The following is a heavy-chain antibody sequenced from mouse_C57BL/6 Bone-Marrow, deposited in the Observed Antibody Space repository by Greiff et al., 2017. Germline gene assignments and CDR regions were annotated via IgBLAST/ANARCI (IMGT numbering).Heavy chain of an antibody. Sequence: VKLQQSGPELVKPGASVKISCKASGYAFSSSWMNWVKQRPGKGLEWIGRIYPGDGDTNYNGKFKGKATLTADKSSSTAYMQLSSLTSEDSAVYFCANYYGSSYNGYFDVWGTGTTVTVSS. V-gene: IGHV1-82*01. D-gene: IGHD1-1*01. CDR3: ANYYGSSYNGYFDV. CDR2: IYPGDGDT. CDR1: GYAFSSSW. J-gene: IGHJ1*03.